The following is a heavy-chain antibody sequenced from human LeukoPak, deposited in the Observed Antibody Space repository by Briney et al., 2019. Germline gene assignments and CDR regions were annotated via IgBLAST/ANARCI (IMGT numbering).Heavy chain of an antibody. Sequence: GGSLRLSCAASGFTFSKYWMLWVRQAPGKGLESVSRINTDGTVTTYADSVKGRFTVSRDNADNTMSLQMNSVRDEDTAVYYCATKQWLAPPPDSWGQGTPVTVSS. CDR1: GFTFSKYW. J-gene: IGHJ4*02. CDR3: ATKQWLAPPPDS. CDR2: INTDGTVT. V-gene: IGHV3-74*01. D-gene: IGHD6-19*01.